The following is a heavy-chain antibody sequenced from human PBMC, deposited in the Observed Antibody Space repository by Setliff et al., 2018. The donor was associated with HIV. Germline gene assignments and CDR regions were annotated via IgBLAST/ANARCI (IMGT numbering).Heavy chain of an antibody. D-gene: IGHD3-10*01. CDR1: NVAISSNSYY. J-gene: IGHJ4*02. CDR2: ISQSGTT. V-gene: IGHV4-39*01. Sequence: SETLSLTCAVYNVAISSNSYYRGWIRQPPGKGLEWIGSISQSGTTYYSPSLKNRVTISVDTSRNRFSLKLGSVSASDTANYYCARQPLYFGEPYYFDYWGLGTLVTVSS. CDR3: ARQPLYFGEPYYFDY.